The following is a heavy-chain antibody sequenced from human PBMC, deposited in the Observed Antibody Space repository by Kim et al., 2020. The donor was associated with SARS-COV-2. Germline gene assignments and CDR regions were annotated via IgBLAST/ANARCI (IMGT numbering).Heavy chain of an antibody. CDR1: GFTFSSYA. D-gene: IGHD3-22*01. V-gene: IGHV3-30*04. CDR2: ISYDGSNK. J-gene: IGHJ6*01. Sequence: GGSLRLSCAASGFTFSSYAMHWVRQAPGKGLEWVAVISYDGSNKYYADSVKGRFTISRDNSKNTLYLQMNSLRAEDTAVYYCARGMGDSSGYQYYYYGM. CDR3: ARGMGDSSGYQYYYYGM.